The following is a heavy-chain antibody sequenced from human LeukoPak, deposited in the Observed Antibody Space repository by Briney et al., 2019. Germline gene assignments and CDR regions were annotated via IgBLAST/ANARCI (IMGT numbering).Heavy chain of an antibody. J-gene: IGHJ4*02. CDR3: AKERAIASLRPYYFDY. Sequence: GGSLRLSCAASGFTFSDYYMSWIRQAPGKGLEWISYISSSGSTIYYADSVKGRFTISRGNARNSLYLQMNSLRAEDTAVYYCAKERAIASLRPYYFDYWGQGTLVTVSS. V-gene: IGHV3-11*01. CDR1: GFTFSDYY. CDR2: ISSSGSTI. D-gene: IGHD6-6*01.